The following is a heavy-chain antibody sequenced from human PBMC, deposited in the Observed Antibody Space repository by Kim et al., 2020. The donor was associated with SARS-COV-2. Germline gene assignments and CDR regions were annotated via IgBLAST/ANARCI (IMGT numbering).Heavy chain of an antibody. J-gene: IGHJ4*02. CDR3: AKRVAYGGSGGGYFDY. CDR2: ISDTGGNT. V-gene: IGHV3-23*01. D-gene: IGHD2-15*01. CDR1: GFTFRTYG. Sequence: GGSLRLSCAASGFTFRTYGMNWVRQAPGKGLEWVSSISDTGGNTYFTDSVKGRFTISRDNSKDTLYLQMNSLRVEDTAVYYCAKRVAYGGSGGGYFDYWGQGTLVTVSS.